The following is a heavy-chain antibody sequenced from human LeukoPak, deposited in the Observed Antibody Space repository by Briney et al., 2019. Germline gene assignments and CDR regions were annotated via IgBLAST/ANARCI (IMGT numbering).Heavy chain of an antibody. V-gene: IGHV5-10-1*01. CDR3: AIGASHRVNSSGLL. D-gene: IGHD6-19*01. CDR1: GYSSTSYW. Sequence: GESLKISCKGSGYSSTSYWLSWVRQMPGKGLEWMGRIDPSDSYTNYSPSFQGHVTISADKSISAAYLQWSSLKASDTAMYYCAIGASHRVNSSGLLWGQGTLVTVSS. CDR2: IDPSDSYT. J-gene: IGHJ4*02.